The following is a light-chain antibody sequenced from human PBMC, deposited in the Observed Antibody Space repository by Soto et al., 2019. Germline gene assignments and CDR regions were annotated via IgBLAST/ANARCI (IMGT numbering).Light chain of an antibody. J-gene: IGKJ4*02. CDR2: GAS. V-gene: IGKV3-20*01. CDR3: QQYCSSPPLT. Sequence: TLFPGTLSLSPGERATLSCRATHSTSSSYLAWYQQKPPHAHRPLIYGASSRATGIPDRFSGSGSGTDFTLTISRLEPEDFAVYYGQQYCSSPPLTVGGGTKVDI. CDR1: HSTSSSY.